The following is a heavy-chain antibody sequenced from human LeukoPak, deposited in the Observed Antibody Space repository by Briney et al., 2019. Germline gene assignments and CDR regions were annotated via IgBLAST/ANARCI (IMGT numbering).Heavy chain of an antibody. CDR1: GFTFSSDA. V-gene: IGHV3-23*01. CDR2: ISGSGDGT. J-gene: IGHJ6*02. D-gene: IGHD2-2*01. Sequence: GGSLRLSCAASGFTFSSDAMSWGCEAPGRGRGWGWAISGSGDGTYYADSVKGTFTTSRDNSKNTLYLKMNSLRAEDTAVYYCAKVTLGYCSSTSCPHYYYGMDVWGQGTTVTVSS. CDR3: AKVTLGYCSSTSCPHYYYGMDV.